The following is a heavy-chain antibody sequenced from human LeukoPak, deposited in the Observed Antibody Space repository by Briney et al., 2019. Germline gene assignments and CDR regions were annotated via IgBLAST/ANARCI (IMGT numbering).Heavy chain of an antibody. V-gene: IGHV1-69*04. D-gene: IGHD2-15*01. CDR2: IIPILGIA. J-gene: IGHJ5*02. CDR1: GGTFSSYA. CDR3: ARSRVVVAVLNWFDP. Sequence: ASVKVSCKASGGTFSSYAISWVRQAPGQGLEWMGRIIPILGIANYAQKFQGRVTITADKSTSTAYMELSSLRSEDTAVYYCARSRVVVAVLNWFDPWGQGTLVTVSS.